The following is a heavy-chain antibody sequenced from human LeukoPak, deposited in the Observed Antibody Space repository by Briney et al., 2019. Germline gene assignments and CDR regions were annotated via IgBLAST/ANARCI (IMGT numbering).Heavy chain of an antibody. Sequence: SVKVSCKASGGTFSSYAISWVRQAPGQGLEWMGRIIPILGIANYAQKFQGRVTITADKSTSTAYMELSSLRSEDTAVYYCAREDIVATIGQSPGDYWGQGTLVTVSS. CDR3: AREDIVATIGQSPGDY. CDR2: IIPILGIA. D-gene: IGHD5-12*01. V-gene: IGHV1-69*04. J-gene: IGHJ4*02. CDR1: GGTFSSYA.